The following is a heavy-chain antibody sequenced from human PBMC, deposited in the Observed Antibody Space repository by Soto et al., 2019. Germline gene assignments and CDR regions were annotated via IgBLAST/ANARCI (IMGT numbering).Heavy chain of an antibody. CDR1: GGTFSSYA. D-gene: IGHD7-27*01. CDR2: IIPIFGTA. Sequence: SVNVSCNASGGTFSSYAISWVRQAPGQGLEWMGGIIPIFGTANYAQKFQGRVTITADESTSTAYMELSSLRSEDTAVYYCARDAPGDVRFDPWGQGTLVTVSS. CDR3: ARDAPGDVRFDP. J-gene: IGHJ5*02. V-gene: IGHV1-69*13.